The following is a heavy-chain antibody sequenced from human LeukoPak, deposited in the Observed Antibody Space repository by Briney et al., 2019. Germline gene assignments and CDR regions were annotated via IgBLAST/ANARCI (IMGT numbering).Heavy chain of an antibody. V-gene: IGHV4-59*12. CDR2: IYYSGST. CDR3: ARGLGNSYYYDSSGYGDAFDI. CDR1: GGSISSYY. Sequence: SETLSLTCTVSGGSISSYYWSWIRQPPGKGLEWIGYIYYSGSTYYNPSLKSRVTISVDTSKNQFSLKLSSVTAADTAVYYCARGLGNSYYYDSSGYGDAFDIWGQGTMVTVSS. J-gene: IGHJ3*02. D-gene: IGHD3-22*01.